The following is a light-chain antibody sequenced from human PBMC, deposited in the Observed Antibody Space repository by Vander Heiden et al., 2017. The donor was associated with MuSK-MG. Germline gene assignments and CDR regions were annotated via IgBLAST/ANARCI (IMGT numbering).Light chain of an antibody. CDR3: QVWDSTSDVP. CDR2: DDS. CDR1: NIGSRS. Sequence: SYVLTQPPSVSVAPGQAARITCGGKNIGSRSVQWYQQKPGQAPVLVVYDDSDRPSGIPERFSGSNSGNTATLTISRVEVGDEADYYCQVWDSTSDVPFGGGTKLTVL. V-gene: IGLV3-21*02. J-gene: IGLJ2*01.